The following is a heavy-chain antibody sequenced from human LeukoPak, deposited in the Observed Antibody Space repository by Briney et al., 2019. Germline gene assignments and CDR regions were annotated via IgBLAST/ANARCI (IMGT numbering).Heavy chain of an antibody. CDR2: IYYSGST. CDR1: GGSISSSSYY. V-gene: IGHV4-39*07. D-gene: IGHD3-9*01. CDR3: AREGELRYFDWLPTNDAFDI. Sequence: PSETLSLTCTVSGGSISSSSYYWGWIRQPPGKGLEWIGSIYYSGSTYYNPSLKSRVTISVDTSKNQFSLKLSSVTAADTAVYYCAREGELRYFDWLPTNDAFDIWGQGTMVTVSS. J-gene: IGHJ3*02.